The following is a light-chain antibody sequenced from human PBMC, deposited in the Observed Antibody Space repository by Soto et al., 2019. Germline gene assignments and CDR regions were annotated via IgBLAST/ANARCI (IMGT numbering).Light chain of an antibody. CDR3: QQYNNWPWYT. J-gene: IGKJ2*01. Sequence: EIVMTQSPATLSVSPGERATLSCRASQSVSSNLAWYQQKPGQAPRLLIYGASTRATGIPVRFSGSGSGTEFTLTISSLQSEDFAVYYCQQYNNWPWYTFGQGTKLEIK. CDR2: GAS. V-gene: IGKV3-15*01. CDR1: QSVSSN.